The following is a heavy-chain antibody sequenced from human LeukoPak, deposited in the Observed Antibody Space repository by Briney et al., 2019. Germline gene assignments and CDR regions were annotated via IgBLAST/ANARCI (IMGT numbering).Heavy chain of an antibody. D-gene: IGHD3-22*01. CDR3: AKDPGHYYDSSGYYFYFDY. V-gene: IGHV3-23*01. CDR2: ISGSGGST. Sequence: GGSLRLSCAASGFTFSSYAMSGVRQAPGKGLEWVSAISGSGGSTYYADSVKGRFTISRDNSKDTLYLQMNSLRAEDTAVYYCAKDPGHYYDSSGYYFYFDYWGQGTLVTVSS. CDR1: GFTFSSYA. J-gene: IGHJ4*02.